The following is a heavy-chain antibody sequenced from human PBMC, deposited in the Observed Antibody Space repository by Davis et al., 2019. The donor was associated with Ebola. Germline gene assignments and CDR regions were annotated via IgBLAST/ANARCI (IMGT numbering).Heavy chain of an antibody. Sequence: GESLKISCKASGYKFTRYWVGWVRQMSGRGLEWMGIIYPADSDITYSPSFQGQITISVDRSINTAYLQWRSLKASDSAIYYCALMPYRSTWNDGFDIWGQGTRVTVSS. CDR3: ALMPYRSTWNDGFDI. CDR1: GYKFTRYW. V-gene: IGHV5-51*01. CDR2: IYPADSDI. D-gene: IGHD1-1*01. J-gene: IGHJ3*02.